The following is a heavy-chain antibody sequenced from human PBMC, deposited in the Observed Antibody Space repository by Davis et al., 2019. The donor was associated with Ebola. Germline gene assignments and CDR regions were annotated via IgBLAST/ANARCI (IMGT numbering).Heavy chain of an antibody. CDR3: AKDREQLWLYGMDV. V-gene: IGHV3-23*01. CDR1: GFTFSSYA. D-gene: IGHD5-18*01. CDR2: IRGSGGST. J-gene: IGHJ6*02. Sequence: GRSLRPSCAASGFTFSSYAMSWVRQAPGKGLEWVSAIRGSGGSTYYADSVKGRFTISRDNSKNTLYLQMNSRRAEDTAVYHCAKDREQLWLYGMDVWGQGTRSPSP.